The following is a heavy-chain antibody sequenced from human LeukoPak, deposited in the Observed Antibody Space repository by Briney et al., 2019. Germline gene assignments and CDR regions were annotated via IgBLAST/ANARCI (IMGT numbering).Heavy chain of an antibody. Sequence: SETLSLTCTVSGGSISSYYWSWIRQPAGTALEWIGRIYTSGTITYNPSLKSRVTMSVDTSKNQFSLNLSSVTAADTALYYCARIIIVGPTRWFDPWGQGTLVTVSS. CDR3: ARIIIVGPTRWFDP. CDR1: GGSISSYY. CDR2: IYTSGTI. V-gene: IGHV4-4*07. J-gene: IGHJ5*02. D-gene: IGHD1-26*01.